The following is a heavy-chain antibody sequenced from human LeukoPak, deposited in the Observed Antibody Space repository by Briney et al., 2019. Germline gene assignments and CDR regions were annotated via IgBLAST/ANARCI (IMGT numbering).Heavy chain of an antibody. CDR2: IYYSGST. Sequence: PSETLSLTCTVSGGSISSSSYYWGWIRQPPGKGLEWIGSIYYSGSTYYNPSLKSRVTISVDTSKNQFSLKLSSVTAADTAVYYCARETVKMATRRNGYFNYWGQGTLVTVSS. CDR1: GGSISSSSYY. D-gene: IGHD5-24*01. CDR3: ARETVKMATRRNGYFNY. V-gene: IGHV4-39*07. J-gene: IGHJ4*02.